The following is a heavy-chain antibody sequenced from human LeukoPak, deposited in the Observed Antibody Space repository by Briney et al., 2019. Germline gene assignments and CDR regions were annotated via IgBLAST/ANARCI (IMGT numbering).Heavy chain of an antibody. CDR2: ISSSSSYI. J-gene: IGHJ4*02. CDR3: ASEAVAGTFDY. D-gene: IGHD6-19*01. CDR1: GFTFSSYS. Sequence: SGGSLRLSCVASGFTFSSYSMNWVRQAPGKGLEWVSSISSSSSYIYYADSVKGRFTISRDNAKNSLYLQMNSLRAEDTAVYYCASEAVAGTFDYWGQGTLVTVSS. V-gene: IGHV3-21*01.